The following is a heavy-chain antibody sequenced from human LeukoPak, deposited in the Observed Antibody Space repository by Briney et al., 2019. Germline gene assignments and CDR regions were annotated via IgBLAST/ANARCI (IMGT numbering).Heavy chain of an antibody. Sequence: ASVKVSCKASGDTFSSYDINWVRQATGQGLEWMGWMSPKSGNTEYAQKFQGRVSMTRDTSISTAYMELSSLKASDTAMYYCARAYCSSTSCYLLDPWGQGTLVTVSS. CDR1: GDTFSSYD. V-gene: IGHV1-8*01. J-gene: IGHJ5*02. CDR3: ARAYCSSTSCYLLDP. CDR2: MSPKSGNT. D-gene: IGHD2-2*01.